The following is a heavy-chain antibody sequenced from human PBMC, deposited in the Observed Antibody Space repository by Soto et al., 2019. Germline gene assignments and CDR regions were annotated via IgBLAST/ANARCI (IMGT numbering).Heavy chain of an antibody. Sequence: GESLKISCKGSGYSFTSYWIGWVRQMPGKGLEWMGIIYPGDSDTRYSPSFQGQVTISADKSISTAYLQWSSLKASDTAMYYCARLGFLEWLPNYYYYMDVWGKGTTVTVSS. CDR3: ARLGFLEWLPNYYYYMDV. CDR2: IYPGDSDT. V-gene: IGHV5-51*01. D-gene: IGHD3-3*01. J-gene: IGHJ6*03. CDR1: GYSFTSYW.